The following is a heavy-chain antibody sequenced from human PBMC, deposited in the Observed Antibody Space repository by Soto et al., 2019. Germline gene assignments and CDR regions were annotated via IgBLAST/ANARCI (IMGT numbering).Heavy chain of an antibody. V-gene: IGHV3-23*01. D-gene: IGHD3-10*01. CDR3: AKGLGRGVGAMDV. Sequence: PGGSLRLSCAASGFTFSNYAMSWVRQAPGKGLEWVSSISDSGSGTYYADSVKGRFTISRDNSKNTLYLQMNSLRAEDAAVYYCAKGLGRGVGAMDVWGQGTTVTVSS. J-gene: IGHJ6*02. CDR2: ISDSGSGT. CDR1: GFTFSNYA.